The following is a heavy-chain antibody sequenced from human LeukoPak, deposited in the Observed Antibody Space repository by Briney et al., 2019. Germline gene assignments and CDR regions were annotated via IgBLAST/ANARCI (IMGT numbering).Heavy chain of an antibody. CDR2: IYYSGRT. V-gene: IGHV4-59*08. J-gene: IGHJ4*02. D-gene: IGHD6-19*01. CDR1: GGSISTYY. Sequence: SETLSLTCTVPGGSISTYYWYWIRQPPGKGLEWIGYIYYSGRTNYNPSLKSRVTMSVDTSKNQFSLKLSSVTAADTAVYYCTRGTDITVAGNYWGQGTLVTVSS. CDR3: TRGTDITVAGNY.